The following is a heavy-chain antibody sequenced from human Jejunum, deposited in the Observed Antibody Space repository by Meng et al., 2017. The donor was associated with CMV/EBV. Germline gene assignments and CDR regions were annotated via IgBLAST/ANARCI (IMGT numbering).Heavy chain of an antibody. D-gene: IGHD6-13*01. J-gene: IGHJ4*02. CDR2: IYSDGTT. Sequence: SCAASGFTVSSNYMSWVRQAPGKGLEWVSIIYSDGTTYYADSVKGRFTISRDKSKNTLDLQMNSLRAEDMAVYYCAYSSSWAHFDYWGQGTLVTVSS. V-gene: IGHV3-53*01. CDR3: AYSSSWAHFDY. CDR1: GFTVSSNY.